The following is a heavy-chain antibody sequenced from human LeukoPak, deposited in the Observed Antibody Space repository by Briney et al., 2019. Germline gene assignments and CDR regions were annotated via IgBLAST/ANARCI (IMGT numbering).Heavy chain of an antibody. J-gene: IGHJ4*02. V-gene: IGHV3-23*01. D-gene: IGHD6-19*01. CDR3: AKDRRDEPYSSGWDTFDY. CDR1: GFTFSSYA. CDR2: ISGSGGST. Sequence: GGSLRLSCAASGFTFSSYAMSWVRQAPGKGLEWVSAISGSGGSTYYADSVKGRFTISRDNSKNTLYLQMNSLRAEDTAVYYCAKDRRDEPYSSGWDTFDYWGQGTLVTVSS.